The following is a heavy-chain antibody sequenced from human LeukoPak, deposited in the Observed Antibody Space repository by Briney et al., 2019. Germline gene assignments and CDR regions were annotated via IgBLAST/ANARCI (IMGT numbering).Heavy chain of an antibody. D-gene: IGHD3-10*01. CDR3: VRERILWFGEFDY. Sequence: GGSLRLSCAASGFTFSDYYMSWIRQAPGKGLEWVSYISSSGSTIYYADSVKGRFTISRDNAKNSLYLQMNSLRAEDTAVYYCVRERILWFGEFDYWGQGTLVTVSS. V-gene: IGHV3-11*01. J-gene: IGHJ4*02. CDR1: GFTFSDYY. CDR2: ISSSGSTI.